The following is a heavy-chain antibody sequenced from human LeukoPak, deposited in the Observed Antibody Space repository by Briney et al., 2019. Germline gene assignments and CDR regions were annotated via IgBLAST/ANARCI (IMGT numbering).Heavy chain of an antibody. D-gene: IGHD3-22*01. CDR3: AREPRAYDSSGYSEY. J-gene: IGHJ4*02. CDR1: GFTFSSYS. Sequence: GGSLRLSCAASGFTFSSYSMNWVRQAPGKGLEWVSSISSSSSYIYYADSVKGRFTISRDNAKNSLYLQMNSLRAEDTGVYYCAREPRAYDSSGYSEYWGQGTLVTVSS. V-gene: IGHV3-21*01. CDR2: ISSSSSYI.